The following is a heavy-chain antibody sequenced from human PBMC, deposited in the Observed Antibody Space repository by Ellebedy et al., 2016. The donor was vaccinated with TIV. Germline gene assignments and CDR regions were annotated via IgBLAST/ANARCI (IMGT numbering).Heavy chain of an antibody. V-gene: IGHV1-2*02. Sequence: ASVKVSCKASGYTFTGYYMHWVRQAPGQGLEWMGWINPNSGGTNYAQKFQGRVTMTRDTSISTAYMELSRLRSDDTAVYYCARGYSGSSNWFDPWGQGTLVTVSS. CDR3: ARGYSGSSNWFDP. CDR1: GYTFTGYY. D-gene: IGHD1-26*01. CDR2: INPNSGGT. J-gene: IGHJ5*02.